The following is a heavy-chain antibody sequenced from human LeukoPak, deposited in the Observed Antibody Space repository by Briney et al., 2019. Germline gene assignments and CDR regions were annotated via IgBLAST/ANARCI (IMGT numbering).Heavy chain of an antibody. CDR3: ATYSGPDKWDASDM. CDR2: IRVDGSVE. Sequence: PGGSLRLSCAASGFTFSAYAVTWVRQAPGKGLEWVATIRVDGSVEYPEDSRKGRFTISRDNAWNSLYLQMDSLRVEDTAVYYCATYSGPDKWDASDMWGQGTLVTVSP. CDR1: GFTFSAYA. J-gene: IGHJ3*02. D-gene: IGHD1-26*01. V-gene: IGHV3-7*01.